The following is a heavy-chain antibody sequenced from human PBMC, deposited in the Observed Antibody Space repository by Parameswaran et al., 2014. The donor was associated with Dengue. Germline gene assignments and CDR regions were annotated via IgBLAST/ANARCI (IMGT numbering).Heavy chain of an antibody. J-gene: IGHJ5*02. Sequence: WIRQPPGKGLEWIGEINHSGSTNYNPSLKSRVTISVDTSKNQFSLKLSSVTAADTAVYYCARGSPYLLDPWGQGTLVTVSS. CDR2: INHSGST. V-gene: IGHV4-34*01. D-gene: IGHD3-16*01. CDR3: ARGSPYLLDP.